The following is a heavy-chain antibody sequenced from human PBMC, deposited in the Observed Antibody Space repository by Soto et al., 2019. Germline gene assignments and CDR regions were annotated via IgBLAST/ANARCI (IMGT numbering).Heavy chain of an antibody. D-gene: IGHD1-26*01. CDR1: GFTFSSYA. V-gene: IGHV3-30-3*01. CDR3: ARDLRGGATWGAFDY. J-gene: IGHJ4*02. CDR2: ISYDGSNK. Sequence: GGSLRLSCAASGFTFSSYAMHWVRQAPGKGLEWVAVISYDGSNKYYADSVKGRFTISRDNSKNTLYLQMNSLRAEDTAVYYCARDLRGGATWGAFDYWGQGTLVTVSS.